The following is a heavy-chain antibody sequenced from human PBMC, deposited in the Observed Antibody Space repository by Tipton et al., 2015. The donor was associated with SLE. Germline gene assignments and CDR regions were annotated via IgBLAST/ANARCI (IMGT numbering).Heavy chain of an antibody. CDR3: ARGGGSSSANDY. J-gene: IGHJ4*02. V-gene: IGHV4-59*01. D-gene: IGHD6-13*01. Sequence: TLSLTCAVYGGSFSGYYWSWIRQPPGKGLEWIGYIYYSGSTNYNPSLKSRVTISVDTSKNQFSLKLSSVTAADTAVYYCARGGGSSSANDYWGQGTLVTVSS. CDR1: GGSFSGYY. CDR2: IYYSGST.